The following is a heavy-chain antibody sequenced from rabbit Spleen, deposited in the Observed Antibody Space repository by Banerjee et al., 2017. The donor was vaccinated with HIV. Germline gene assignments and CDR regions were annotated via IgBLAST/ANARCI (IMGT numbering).Heavy chain of an antibody. CDR2: IDVGEGNT. Sequence: QSLEESGGDLVKPGASLTLSCKASGIDFTNYYITWVRQAPGKGLEWIGIIDVGEGNTDYASWVNGRFTISSDNAQNTVDLQMSGLTAADTATYFCARAGYAGYGYANFRDYYGMDLWGQGTLVTVS. V-gene: IGHV1S7*01. D-gene: IGHD6-1*01. CDR1: GIDFTNYY. CDR3: ARAGYAGYGYANFRDYYGMDL. J-gene: IGHJ6*01.